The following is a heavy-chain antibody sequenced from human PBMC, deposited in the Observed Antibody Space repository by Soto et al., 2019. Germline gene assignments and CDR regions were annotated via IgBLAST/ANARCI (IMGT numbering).Heavy chain of an antibody. CDR2: INSDAGSDASST. CDR3: ARDGRGSIFGLVRWDYYGLDV. Sequence: PGGSLRLSCAATGFTFNSYRMHWVRQAPGKGLIWVSRINSDAGSDASSTAYADSVKGRFTISIDNAKNTLFLQMSSLRAEDTAVYYCARDGRGSIFGLVRWDYYGLDVWGQGTTVTVSS. D-gene: IGHD3-3*02. CDR1: GFTFNSYR. J-gene: IGHJ6*02. V-gene: IGHV3-74*01.